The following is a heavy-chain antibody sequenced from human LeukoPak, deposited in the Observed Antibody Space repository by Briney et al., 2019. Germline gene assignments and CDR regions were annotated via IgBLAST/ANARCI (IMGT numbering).Heavy chain of an antibody. CDR2: LYQGGST. J-gene: IGHJ4*02. Sequence: PWGSPRLSCAASGFTVSTNYMSWVPQAPGKGLEWVSVLYQGGSTYNANSVRGRFTISRDNSNNTLYLQMNRLRVKDTAVYYCASDPPGDYGLGFWGQETPGTVSS. CDR1: GFTVSTNY. CDR3: ASDPPGDYGLGF. V-gene: IGHV3-53*01. D-gene: IGHD4-17*01.